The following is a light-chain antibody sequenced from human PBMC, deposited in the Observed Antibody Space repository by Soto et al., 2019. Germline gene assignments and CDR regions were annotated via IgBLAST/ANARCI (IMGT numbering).Light chain of an antibody. Sequence: DIVMTQSPLSLSVTPGEPASISCRSSQSLLSNGNNYLDWYLQKPGQSPQLLIYLASNRASGVPDRFSGSGSGTDFTLKISRVEAEDVGVYYCMQALQTVTFGGGTKVEI. V-gene: IGKV2-28*01. CDR1: QSLLSNGNNY. CDR3: MQALQTVT. J-gene: IGKJ4*01. CDR2: LAS.